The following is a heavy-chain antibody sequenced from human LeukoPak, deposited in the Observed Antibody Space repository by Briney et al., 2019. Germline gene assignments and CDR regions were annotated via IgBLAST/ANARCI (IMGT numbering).Heavy chain of an antibody. CDR2: ISYDGSNK. CDR3: VRDRSYGWVFDY. D-gene: IGHD5-18*01. Sequence: PGGSLRLSCAASGFTFSSYAMHWVRQAPGKGLEWVAVISYDGSNKYYADSVKGRFTISRDNSKNTLYLQMNSLRAGDTAVYYCVRDRSYGWVFDYWGQGTLVTVSS. CDR1: GFTFSSYA. J-gene: IGHJ4*02. V-gene: IGHV3-30-3*01.